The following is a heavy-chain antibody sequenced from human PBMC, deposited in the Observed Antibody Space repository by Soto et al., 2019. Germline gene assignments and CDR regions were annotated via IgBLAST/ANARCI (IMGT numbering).Heavy chain of an antibody. D-gene: IGHD3-3*01. J-gene: IGHJ5*02. CDR1: GYTLTELS. Sequence: ASVKVSCKVSGYTLTELSMHWVRQAPGKGLEWMGGFDPEDGETVYAQKFQGRVTMTEDTSTDTAYMELSSLRSEDTAVYYCARASADDFWSGYYTSWFDPWGQGTLVTVSS. CDR2: FDPEDGET. V-gene: IGHV1-24*01. CDR3: ARASADDFWSGYYTSWFDP.